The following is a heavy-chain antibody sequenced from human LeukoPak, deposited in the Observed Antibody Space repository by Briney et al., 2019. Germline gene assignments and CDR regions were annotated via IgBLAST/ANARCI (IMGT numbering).Heavy chain of an antibody. CDR2: IGPDGSDK. V-gene: IGHV3-7*01. D-gene: IGHD2-8*01. Sequence: RPGGSLRLSCAASGFTFNSYWMRWFRQPPGKGLEWVASIGPDGSDKFHVDSVKGRFTTSRDNSKNSLYLQMNSLRGEDTAVYYCARCTSSRGSDLWGQGTLVTVSA. J-gene: IGHJ5*02. CDR1: GFTFNSYW. CDR3: ARCTSSRGSDL.